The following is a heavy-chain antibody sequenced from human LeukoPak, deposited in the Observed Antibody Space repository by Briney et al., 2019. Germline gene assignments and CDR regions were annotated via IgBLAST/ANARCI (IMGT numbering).Heavy chain of an antibody. D-gene: IGHD2-2*01. CDR3: AKAYCSTSCFSPGN. CDR2: ISGSGGST. J-gene: IGHJ4*02. Sequence: GGSLRLSCAASGFTFSSYAMSWVRQAPGKGLEWVSLISGSGGSTYYADSVKGRFTISRDNSKNTLYLQMNSLRAEDTAVYYCAKAYCSTSCFSPGNWGQGTLVTVSS. CDR1: GFTFSSYA. V-gene: IGHV3-23*01.